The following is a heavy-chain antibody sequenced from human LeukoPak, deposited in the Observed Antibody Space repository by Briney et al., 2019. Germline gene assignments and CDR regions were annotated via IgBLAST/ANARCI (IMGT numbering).Heavy chain of an antibody. V-gene: IGHV3-74*01. D-gene: IGHD3-16*01. CDR3: ARGLMEYCDQTRCPFDS. CDR1: GFSFSNYW. CDR2: TNEHGTII. Sequence: PGGSLRLSCAASGFSFSNYWFHWVRQAPGEGLVWVSRTNEHGTIINYADSVKGRFTISRDNDKNSVYLQMNSLRAADTAVYYCARGLMEYCDQTRCPFDSWGQGILVTVSS. J-gene: IGHJ4*02.